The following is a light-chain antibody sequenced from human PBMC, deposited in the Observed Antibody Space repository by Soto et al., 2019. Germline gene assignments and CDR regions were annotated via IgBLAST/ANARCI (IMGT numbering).Light chain of an antibody. CDR3: QQYGSSPEYT. V-gene: IGKV3-20*01. CDR2: GAY. J-gene: IGKJ2*01. CDR1: QSVSSSY. Sequence: EIVLTQSPGTLSLSPGERATLSCRASQSVSSSYLAWYQQKPGQAPRLLIYGAYSRATGIPDRFSGSGSGTAFTLTISRLEPEDFAVYYCQQYGSSPEYTFGQGTKLEIK.